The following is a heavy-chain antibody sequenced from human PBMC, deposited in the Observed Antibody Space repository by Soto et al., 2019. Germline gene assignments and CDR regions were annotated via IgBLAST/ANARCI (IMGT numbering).Heavy chain of an antibody. Sequence: ASVKVSCKASGYTFTSDDINWVRQATGQGLEWMGWMNPNSGNTGYAQKFQGRVTMTRNTSISTAYMELSSLRSEDTAAYYCARVPTAPDILTRYWSEYGKDVWGQGTTVTDSS. CDR2: MNPNSGNT. J-gene: IGHJ6*02. CDR3: ARVPTAPDILTRYWSEYGKDV. V-gene: IGHV1-8*01. CDR1: GYTFTSDD. D-gene: IGHD3-9*01.